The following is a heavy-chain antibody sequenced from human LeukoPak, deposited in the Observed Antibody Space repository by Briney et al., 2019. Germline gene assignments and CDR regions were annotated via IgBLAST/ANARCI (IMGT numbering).Heavy chain of an antibody. CDR3: ARRSDSGSDDGEDYFDY. J-gene: IGHJ4*02. CDR2: MYYDGSS. CDR1: GGSINSGTFY. Sequence: PSETLSLACTVSGGSINSGTFYWGWIRQPPLKGLEWIGRMYYDGSSYYNPSLKSRVTTSVDTSKNQFSLKLTSVTAADTAVYFCARRSDSGSDDGEDYFDYWGQGTLVTVSS. D-gene: IGHD1-26*01. V-gene: IGHV4-39*01.